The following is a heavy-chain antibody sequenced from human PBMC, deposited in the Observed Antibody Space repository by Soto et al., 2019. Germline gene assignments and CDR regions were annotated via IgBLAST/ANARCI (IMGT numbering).Heavy chain of an antibody. J-gene: IGHJ5*01. Sequence: SSETLSLTCTVSGDSVTSGDYYWSWIRQPPGKGLEWIGYIYYSGNTKYSPSLKSRVAISLDTSHNQFSLKLGSVTAADTAVYFCARIPVDTYRTYWFGPWGQGTLVTVSS. D-gene: IGHD5-12*01. CDR3: ARIPVDTYRTYWFGP. V-gene: IGHV4-61*08. CDR2: IYYSGNT. CDR1: GDSVTSGDYY.